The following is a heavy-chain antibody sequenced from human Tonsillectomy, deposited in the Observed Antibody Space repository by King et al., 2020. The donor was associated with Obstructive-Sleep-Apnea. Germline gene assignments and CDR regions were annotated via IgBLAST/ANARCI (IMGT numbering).Heavy chain of an antibody. Sequence: VQLVESGGGLVKPGGSLRLSCAASGFTFSSYSMNWVRQAPGKGLEWVSSISSSSSYIYYADSVKGRFTISRDNAKNSLYLQMNSLRAEDTAVYYCARDLVYYYDSSGYSDYYGMDVWGQGTTVTVSS. CDR2: ISSSSSYI. D-gene: IGHD3-22*01. J-gene: IGHJ6*02. V-gene: IGHV3-21*01. CDR3: ARDLVYYYDSSGYSDYYGMDV. CDR1: GFTFSSYS.